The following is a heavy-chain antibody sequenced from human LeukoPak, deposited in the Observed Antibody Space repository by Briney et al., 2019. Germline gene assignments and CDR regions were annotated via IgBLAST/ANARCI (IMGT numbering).Heavy chain of an antibody. Sequence: PGGSLRLSCAAPGFTFSNYWMHWVRQAPGKGLVWVSRINSDGSSTSYADSVKGRFAISRDNTESTLCLQMNSLRDEDTAVYYCARTSRDYGFWSGYFFFDYWGQGTLVTVSS. V-gene: IGHV3-74*01. CDR1: GFTFSNYW. J-gene: IGHJ4*02. D-gene: IGHD3-3*01. CDR3: ARTSRDYGFWSGYFFFDY. CDR2: INSDGSST.